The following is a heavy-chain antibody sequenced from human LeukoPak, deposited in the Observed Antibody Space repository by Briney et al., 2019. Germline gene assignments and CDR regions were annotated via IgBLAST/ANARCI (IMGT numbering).Heavy chain of an antibody. CDR1: GFTVSSNY. J-gene: IGHJ1*01. Sequence: GGSLRLSCAASGFTVSSNYMSWVRQAPGKGLEWVSLLYSGGNTYYADSAKGRFTISRDNSKNTLYLQMNSLRAEDTAVYYCATSYCSGGSCYHQYFQHWGQGTLVTVSS. D-gene: IGHD2-15*01. V-gene: IGHV3-66*02. CDR2: LYSGGNT. CDR3: ATSYCSGGSCYHQYFQH.